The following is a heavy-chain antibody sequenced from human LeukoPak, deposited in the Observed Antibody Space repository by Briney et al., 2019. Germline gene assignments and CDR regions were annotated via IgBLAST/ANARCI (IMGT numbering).Heavy chain of an antibody. CDR1: VYTFTGYY. CDR2: INPHSGGT. CDR3: ARISLIYEDY. D-gene: IGHD3-16*01. J-gene: IGHJ4*02. Sequence: ASVKVSCKASVYTFTGYYIHWVRQAPGQGLEWMGWINPHSGGTDYAQKFQGRVTMTRDTSISTAYMELSRLRSDDTAVYYCARISLIYEDYWGQGTLVTVSS. V-gene: IGHV1-2*02.